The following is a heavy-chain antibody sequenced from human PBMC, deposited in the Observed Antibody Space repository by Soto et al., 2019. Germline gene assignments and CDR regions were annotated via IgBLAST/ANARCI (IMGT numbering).Heavy chain of an antibody. CDR3: ARHVAGSGWYREARLKDAFDI. CDR2: IYYSGST. D-gene: IGHD6-19*01. Sequence: SETLSLTCTVSGGSISSSSYYWGWIRQPPGKGLEWIGSIYYSGSTYYNPSLKSRVTISVDTSKNQFSLKLSSVTAADTAVYYCARHVAGSGWYREARLKDAFDIWGQGTMVTVSS. V-gene: IGHV4-39*01. CDR1: GGSISSSSYY. J-gene: IGHJ3*02.